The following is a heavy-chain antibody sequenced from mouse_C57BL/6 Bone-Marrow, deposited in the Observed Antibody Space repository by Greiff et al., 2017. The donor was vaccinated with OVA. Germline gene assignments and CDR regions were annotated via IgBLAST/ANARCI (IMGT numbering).Heavy chain of an antibody. J-gene: IGHJ2*01. CDR2: IYPGSGST. CDR3: STGVTKVVDDYFDY. Sequence: QVQLQQPGAELVKPGASVKMSCKASGYTFTSYWITWVKQRPGQGLEWIGDIYPGSGSTNYNEKFKSKATLTVDTSSSTAYMQLRSLTSEDYAVDYCSTGVTKVVDDYFDYWGQGTTLTVSS. D-gene: IGHD1-1*01. V-gene: IGHV1-55*01. CDR1: GYTFTSYW.